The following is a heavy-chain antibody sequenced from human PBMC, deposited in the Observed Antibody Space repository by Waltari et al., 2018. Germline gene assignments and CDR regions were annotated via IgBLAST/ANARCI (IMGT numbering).Heavy chain of an antibody. CDR3: ARDLYGDYAYWYFDL. Sequence: QLQLQESGPGLVKPSETLSLTCTVSGGSISSSSYYWGWIRQPPGKGLEWIGSIYYSGSTYYNPSLKSRVTISVDTSKNQFSLKLSSVTAADTAVYYCARDLYGDYAYWYFDLWGRGTLVTVSS. V-gene: IGHV4-39*07. J-gene: IGHJ2*01. D-gene: IGHD4-17*01. CDR2: IYYSGST. CDR1: GGSISSSSYY.